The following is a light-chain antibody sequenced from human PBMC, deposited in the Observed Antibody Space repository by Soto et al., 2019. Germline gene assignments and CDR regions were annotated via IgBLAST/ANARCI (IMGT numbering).Light chain of an antibody. V-gene: IGLV2-14*01. CDR1: SSDIGAYNY. CDR3: FSFTTDWTHV. CDR2: EVS. Sequence: QSVLAQPASVSGSPGQSITISCTGSSSDIGAYNYVSWLRQYPGKAPKLIISEVSNRPSGVSNRFSGSKSGTAASLTISGLQTEDEADYFCFSFTTDWTHVFGTGTKVTVL. J-gene: IGLJ1*01.